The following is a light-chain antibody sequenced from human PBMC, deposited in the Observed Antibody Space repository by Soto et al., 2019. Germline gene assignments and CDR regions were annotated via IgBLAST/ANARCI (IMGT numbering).Light chain of an antibody. Sequence: QSVLTQPASVSGSPGQSITISCTGSSSDIGGYNYVSWYQQHPGKAPKLMIVNVSNRPSGVSSRFSGSRSGNTASLTISGLQAEDEADYYCSSYTPSTVLFGGGTKLTVL. J-gene: IGLJ2*01. CDR1: SSDIGGYNY. CDR2: NVS. V-gene: IGLV2-14*01. CDR3: SSYTPSTVL.